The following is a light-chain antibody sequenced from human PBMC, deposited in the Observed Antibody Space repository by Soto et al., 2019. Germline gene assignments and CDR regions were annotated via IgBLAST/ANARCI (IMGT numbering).Light chain of an antibody. CDR3: QQYGSSGT. V-gene: IGKV3-20*01. CDR2: DAS. J-gene: IGKJ1*01. Sequence: EIVLTQSPGTLSLSPVERASLSFMASQSVSSSYLAWYQQKPGQAPRLLIYDASNRATGIPARFRGSGSGTDFTLTISRLETEDFAVYYCQQYGSSGTFGQGTKVDIK. CDR1: QSVSSSY.